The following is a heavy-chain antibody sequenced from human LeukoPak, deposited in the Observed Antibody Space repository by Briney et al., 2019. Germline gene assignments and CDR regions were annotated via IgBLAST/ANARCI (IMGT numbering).Heavy chain of an antibody. D-gene: IGHD2-15*01. CDR2: INSDGSST. CDR3: ARDLDYCSGGSCYTRYFDY. Sequence: GGSLRLSCAASGFTFSSYWMHWVRQAPGKGLVWVSRINSDGSSTSYADSVKGRFAISRDNAKNTLYLQMNSLRAEDTAVYYCARDLDYCSGGSCYTRYFDYWGQGTLVTVSS. CDR1: GFTFSSYW. J-gene: IGHJ4*02. V-gene: IGHV3-74*01.